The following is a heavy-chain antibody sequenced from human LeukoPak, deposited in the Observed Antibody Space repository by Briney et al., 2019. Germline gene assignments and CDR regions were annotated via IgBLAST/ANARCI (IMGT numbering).Heavy chain of an antibody. J-gene: IGHJ4*02. Sequence: GGSLRLSCAASGFTFSDYYMSWIRQAPGKGLEWVSYISSSGSTIYYADSVKGRFTISRDNAKNSLYLQMNSVRAEDTAVYYCARGYSSSSKTYYFDYWGQGTLVTVSS. CDR2: ISSSGSTI. CDR3: ARGYSSSSKTYYFDY. D-gene: IGHD6-6*01. CDR1: GFTFSDYY. V-gene: IGHV3-11*04.